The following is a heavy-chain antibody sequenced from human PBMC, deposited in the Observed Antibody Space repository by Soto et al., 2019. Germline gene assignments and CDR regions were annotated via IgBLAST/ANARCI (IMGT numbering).Heavy chain of an antibody. CDR2: ISGSGDNT. Sequence: EVQLLESGGDLVQPGGSLRLSCSASGFSFSTCAMGWVRQAPGKGLEWVSSISGSGDNTYYADSVRGRFTISRDNSKNTLYLQMNSLRAGDTAVYYCAKDLLSLPHCGGDCYSLFDYWGQGTLVTVSS. CDR3: AKDLLSLPHCGGDCYSLFDY. D-gene: IGHD2-21*02. CDR1: GFSFSTCA. V-gene: IGHV3-23*01. J-gene: IGHJ4*02.